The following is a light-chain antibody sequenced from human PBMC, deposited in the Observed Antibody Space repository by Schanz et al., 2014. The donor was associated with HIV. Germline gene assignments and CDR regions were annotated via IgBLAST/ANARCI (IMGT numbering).Light chain of an antibody. CDR2: GAS. J-gene: IGKJ1*01. Sequence: EIVMTQSPATLYVSPGEGATLSCRASQSISNNLAWYQHKPGQAPRLLIYGASTRATGIPARFSANGSGTEFTLTITSLQSEDVAVYYCQQYNNWPRTFGQGTKVEIK. CDR1: QSISNN. CDR3: QQYNNWPRT. V-gene: IGKV3-15*01.